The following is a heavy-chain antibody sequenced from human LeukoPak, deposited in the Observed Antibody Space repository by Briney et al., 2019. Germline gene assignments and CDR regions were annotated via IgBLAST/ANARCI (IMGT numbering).Heavy chain of an antibody. CDR2: ISGSGGST. J-gene: IGHJ4*02. V-gene: IGHV3-23*01. CDR1: GFTFSSYA. CDR3: AKDSYYYGSGSYYSAPYYFDY. D-gene: IGHD3-10*01. Sequence: GGSLRLSCAASGFTFSSYAMICVPQAPGKALECGSAISGSGGSTHYADSVKRRFTIYKDNSKNTLYLQMNSLRAEDTAVYYCAKDSYYYGSGSYYSAPYYFDYWGQGTLVTVSS.